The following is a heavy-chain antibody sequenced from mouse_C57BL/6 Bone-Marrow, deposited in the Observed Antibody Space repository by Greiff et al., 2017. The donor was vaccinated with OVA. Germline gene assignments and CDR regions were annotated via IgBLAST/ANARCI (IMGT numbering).Heavy chain of an antibody. CDR3: ARPTGFYAMDY. J-gene: IGHJ4*01. D-gene: IGHD4-1*02. CDR2: IDPSDSYT. Sequence: VQLQQPGAELVMPGASVKLSCKASGYTFTSYWMHWVKQRPGQGLAWIGEIDPSDSYTNYNQKFKGKSTLTVDKSSSTAYMQLSSLTSEDSAVYYCARPTGFYAMDYWGQGTSVTVSS. CDR1: GYTFTSYW. V-gene: IGHV1-69*01.